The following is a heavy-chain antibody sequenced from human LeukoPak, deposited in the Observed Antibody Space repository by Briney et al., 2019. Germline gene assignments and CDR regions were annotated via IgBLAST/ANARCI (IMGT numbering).Heavy chain of an antibody. J-gene: IGHJ4*02. V-gene: IGHV4-30-4*01. Sequence: PSETLSLTCTVSGGSISTGDYYRSWIRQPPGKGLEWIGYIYYSGSTSYNPPLKSRLTISVDTSKNQFTLKLRSVTAADTAVYYCAAQLVATADLDYWGQGTLVTVSS. D-gene: IGHD5-12*01. CDR2: IYYSGST. CDR1: GGSISTGDYY. CDR3: AAQLVATADLDY.